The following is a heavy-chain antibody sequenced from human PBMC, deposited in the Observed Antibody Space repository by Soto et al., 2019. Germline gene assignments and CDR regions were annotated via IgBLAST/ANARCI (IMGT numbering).Heavy chain of an antibody. CDR1: GGSISIVNNY. D-gene: IGHD2-15*01. Sequence: PSETLSLTCTVSGGSISIVNNYWSWIRQPPGKGLEWIGYIYYTGSTTYNPSLKSRVTMSADTSKNQFSLRLSSVTAADTAMYYCARGYCTSSSCSIFNYWGQGTLVTVSS. CDR2: IYYTGST. V-gene: IGHV4-61*01. J-gene: IGHJ4*02. CDR3: ARGYCTSSSCSIFNY.